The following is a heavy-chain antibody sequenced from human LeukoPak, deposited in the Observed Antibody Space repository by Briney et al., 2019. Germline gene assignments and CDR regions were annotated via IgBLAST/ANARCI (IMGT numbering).Heavy chain of an antibody. D-gene: IGHD2-15*01. Sequence: ASVKVSCKASGYAFTNFGISWVRQAPGQGLEWMGWINPYNGNTDYPQKVRGRVTMTTDTSTSTAYMELRSLRSDDTAVYYCARGGVGHCSGGSCPTSWFDPWGQGTLVVVSS. CDR3: ARGGVGHCSGGSCPTSWFDP. CDR2: INPYNGNT. V-gene: IGHV1-18*01. CDR1: GYAFTNFG. J-gene: IGHJ5*01.